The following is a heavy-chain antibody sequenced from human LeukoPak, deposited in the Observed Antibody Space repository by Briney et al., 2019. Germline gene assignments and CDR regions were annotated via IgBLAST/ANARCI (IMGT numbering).Heavy chain of an antibody. J-gene: IGHJ3*02. CDR3: AKELTERWVIDAFDI. V-gene: IGHV3-30*02. CDR1: RFSFSSYG. Sequence: SGGSLRLSCAASRFSFSSYGMHWVRQAPGKGLEWVAYLQYDRTNVQYADSVRGRFTISRDNSKNILYLQMNSLRAEDTAIYYCAKELTERWVIDAFDIWGQGTVVTVSS. D-gene: IGHD3-22*01. CDR2: LQYDRTNV.